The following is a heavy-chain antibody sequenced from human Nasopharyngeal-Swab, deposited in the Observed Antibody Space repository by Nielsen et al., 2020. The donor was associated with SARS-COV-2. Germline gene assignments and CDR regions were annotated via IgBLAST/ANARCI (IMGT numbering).Heavy chain of an antibody. CDR2: IWYDGSNK. D-gene: IGHD4-17*01. J-gene: IGHJ4*02. CDR3: ARENDYADEYYFDY. CDR1: GFPLRSYG. V-gene: IGHV3-33*01. Sequence: GESLKISLAASGFPLRSYGIHWGPPAPRKGLEWVAVIWYDGSNKYYADSVKGRFTISRDNSKNTLYLQMNSLRAEDTAVYYCARENDYADEYYFDYWGQGTLVTVSS.